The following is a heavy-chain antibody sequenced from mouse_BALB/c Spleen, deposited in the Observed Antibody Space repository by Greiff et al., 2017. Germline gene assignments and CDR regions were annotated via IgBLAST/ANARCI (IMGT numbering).Heavy chain of an antibody. CDR2: INPYNGAT. D-gene: IGHD1-1*01. CDR3: AIGGYGSSYDYFDY. J-gene: IGHJ2*01. CDR1: GYSFTGYY. Sequence: EVKLQQSGPELVKPGASVKISCKASGYSFTGYYMHWVKQSHVKSLEWIGRINPYNGATSYNQNFKDKASLTVDKSSSTAYMELHSLTSEDSAVYYCAIGGYGSSYDYFDYWGQGTTLTVSS. V-gene: IGHV1-26*01.